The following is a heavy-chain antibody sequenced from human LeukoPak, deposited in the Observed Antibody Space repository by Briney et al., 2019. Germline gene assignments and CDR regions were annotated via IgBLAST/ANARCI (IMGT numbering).Heavy chain of an antibody. Sequence: SETLSLTCTVSGGSISSYYWSWIRQPPGKGLEWIGYIYYSGGTNYNPSLKGRVTISVDTSKNQFSLKLSSVTAADTAVYYCARDSGSHLDYWGQGTLVTVSS. CDR3: ARDSGSHLDY. CDR1: GGSISSYY. V-gene: IGHV4-59*01. J-gene: IGHJ4*02. D-gene: IGHD1-26*01. CDR2: IYYSGGT.